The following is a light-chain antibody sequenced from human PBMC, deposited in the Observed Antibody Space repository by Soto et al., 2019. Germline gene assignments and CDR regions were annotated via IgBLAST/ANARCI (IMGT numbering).Light chain of an antibody. J-gene: IGLJ3*02. Sequence: QSVLTQSSSASASLGSSVKLTCTLSSGHSSYIIAWHQQQPGKAPRYLMKLEGSGSYNKGSGVPDRFSGSSSGADRYLTISHLQFEDEADYYCETWDSNVWVFGGGTKLTVL. CDR3: ETWDSNVWV. V-gene: IGLV4-60*02. CDR1: SGHSSYI. CDR2: LEGSGSY.